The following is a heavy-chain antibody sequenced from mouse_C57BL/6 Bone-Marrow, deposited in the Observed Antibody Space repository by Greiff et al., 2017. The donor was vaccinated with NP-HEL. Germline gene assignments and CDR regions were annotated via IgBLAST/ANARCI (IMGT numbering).Heavy chain of an antibody. D-gene: IGHD1-1*01. J-gene: IGHJ2*01. CDR1: GYPFPSYW. Sequence: QVQLQQPGAELVKPGASVKLSCKASGYPFPSYWMQWVKQRPGQGLEWIGEIDPSDSYTNYNQKFKGKATLTVDTSSSTAYMQLSSLTSEDSAVYYCARGTTVVAHFDYWGQGTTLTVSS. V-gene: IGHV1-50*01. CDR2: IDPSDSYT. CDR3: ARGTTVVAHFDY.